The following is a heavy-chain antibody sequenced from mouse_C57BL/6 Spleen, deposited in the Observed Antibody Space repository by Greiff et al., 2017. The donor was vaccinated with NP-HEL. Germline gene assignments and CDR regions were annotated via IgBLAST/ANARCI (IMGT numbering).Heavy chain of an antibody. Sequence: EVHLVESGGGLVKPGGSLKLSCAASGFTFSSYAMSWVRQTPEQRLEWVATISAGGSYTYYPDNVKGRFTISRDNAKNNLYLQMSNLKSEDTAMYYCARGCSVYFAYWGQGTTLTVSA. CDR2: ISAGGSYT. J-gene: IGHJ2*01. V-gene: IGHV5-4*01. CDR1: GFTFSSYA. CDR3: ARGCSVYFAY.